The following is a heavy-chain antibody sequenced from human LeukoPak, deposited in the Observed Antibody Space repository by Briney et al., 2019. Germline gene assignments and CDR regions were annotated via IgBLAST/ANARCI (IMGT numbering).Heavy chain of an antibody. D-gene: IGHD5-18*01. Sequence: PSETLSLTCTVSGGSISSYYWSWIRRPAGKGLEWIGRICASGSTNYNPSLKSRVTMSVDTSKNQFSLKLSSVTAADTAVYYCAREPRIQLWSYDFDYGGQGTLVTVPS. J-gene: IGHJ4*02. CDR2: ICASGST. CDR3: AREPRIQLWSYDFDY. CDR1: GGSISSYY. V-gene: IGHV4-4*07.